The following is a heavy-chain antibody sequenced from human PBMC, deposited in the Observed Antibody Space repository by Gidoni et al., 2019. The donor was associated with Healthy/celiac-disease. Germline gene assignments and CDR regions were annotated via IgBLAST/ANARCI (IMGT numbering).Heavy chain of an antibody. V-gene: IGHV3-7*01. D-gene: IGHD1-26*01. Sequence: EVQLVEYGGGLVQPGGSLRLSCAASGFTFSSYWMSWVRQAPGKGLEWVANIKHAGSEKYYVDSVKGRFTISRDNAKNSLYLQMNSLRAEDTAVYYCARGYSGSYYFFDYWGQGTLVTVSS. CDR2: IKHAGSEK. J-gene: IGHJ4*02. CDR1: GFTFSSYW. CDR3: ARGYSGSYYFFDY.